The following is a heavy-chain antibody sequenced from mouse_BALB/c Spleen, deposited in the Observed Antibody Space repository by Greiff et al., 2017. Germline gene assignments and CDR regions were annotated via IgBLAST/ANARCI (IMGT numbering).Heavy chain of an antibody. V-gene: IGHV1S81*02. J-gene: IGHJ4*01. D-gene: IGHD2-2*01. CDR3: MGGYGMDY. CDR2: INPSNGGT. Sequence: QVQLQQSGAELVQPGASVKLSCKASGYTFTSYYMYWVKQRPGQGLEWIGEINPSNGGTNFNEKFKSKATLTVDKSSSTAYMQLSSLTSEDSAVYYCMGGYGMDYWGQGTSVTVSS. CDR1: GYTFTSYY.